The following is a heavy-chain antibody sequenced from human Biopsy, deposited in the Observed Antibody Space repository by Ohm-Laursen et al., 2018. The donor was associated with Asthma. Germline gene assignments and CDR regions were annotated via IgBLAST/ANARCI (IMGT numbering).Heavy chain of an antibody. CDR1: GFSFSNFA. V-gene: IGHV3-33*01. D-gene: IGHD6-6*01. Sequence: SLRLSCSASGFSFSNFAIHWVRQAPGKGLEWVSFIWYDGRKKTYADSVKGRFTISRDNSKNTLYLQMNSLRAEDTAVYYCARKIAARGGMGVWGQGTTVTVSS. CDR3: ARKIAARGGMGV. CDR2: IWYDGRKK. J-gene: IGHJ6*02.